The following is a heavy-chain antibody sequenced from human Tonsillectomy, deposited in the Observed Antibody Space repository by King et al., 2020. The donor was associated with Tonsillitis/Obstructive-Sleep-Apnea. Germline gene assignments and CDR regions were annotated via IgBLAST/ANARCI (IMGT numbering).Heavy chain of an antibody. CDR1: GGSISSSSYY. J-gene: IGHJ4*02. D-gene: IGHD6-13*01. V-gene: IGHV4-39*01. Sequence: PLQESGPGLVKPSETLSLTCTVSGGSISSSSYYWGWIRQPPGKGLEWIGSIYYSGSTYYNPSLKSRVTISVDTSKNQFSLKLSSVTAADTAVYYCARQEKYSSSSGRVYYFDYWGQGTLVTVSS. CDR3: ARQEKYSSSSGRVYYFDY. CDR2: IYYSGST.